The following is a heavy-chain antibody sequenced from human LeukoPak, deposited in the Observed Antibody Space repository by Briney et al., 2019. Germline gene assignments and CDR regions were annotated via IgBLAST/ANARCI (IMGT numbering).Heavy chain of an antibody. J-gene: IGHJ4*02. CDR1: GGSISSYY. V-gene: IGHV4-59*01. CDR2: IYYSGST. D-gene: IGHD4-23*01. Sequence: PSETLSLTCTVSGGSISSYYWSWIRQPPGKGLEWIGYIYYSGSTNYNPSLKSRVIISVDTSKNQFSLKLSSVTAADTAVYYCARGPVIPGNVEYFDDRGQAAKGTVSS. CDR3: ARGPVIPGNVEYFDD.